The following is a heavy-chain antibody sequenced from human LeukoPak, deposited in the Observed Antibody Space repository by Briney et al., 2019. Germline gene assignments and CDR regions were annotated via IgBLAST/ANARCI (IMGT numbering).Heavy chain of an antibody. J-gene: IGHJ4*02. V-gene: IGHV3-66*01. Sequence: GGSLRLSCAASGFTVSSNYMSWVRQAPGKGLEWVSVICSGGSTYYADSVKGRFTISRDNSKNTLYLQMNSLRAEDTAVYYCAKDSEGITMIVVVQYYFDYWGQGTLVTVSS. D-gene: IGHD3-22*01. CDR3: AKDSEGITMIVVVQYYFDY. CDR1: GFTVSSNY. CDR2: ICSGGST.